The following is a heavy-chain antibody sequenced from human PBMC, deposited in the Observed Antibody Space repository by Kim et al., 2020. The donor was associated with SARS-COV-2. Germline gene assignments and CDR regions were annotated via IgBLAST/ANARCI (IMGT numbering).Heavy chain of an antibody. J-gene: IGHJ4*01. CDR2: VYYTGTA. D-gene: IGHD1-26*01. CDR1: GGPFSSSTHY. V-gene: IGHV4-39*02. Sequence: SETLSLTCTVSGGPFSSSTHYWAWIRQPPGKGLEWIGSVYYTGTAYYNPSLKSRVTFYVDMSKNQFSLRLTSMTAADTAVYYCARERKGTVGATSFDTWG. CDR3: ARERKGTVGATSFDT.